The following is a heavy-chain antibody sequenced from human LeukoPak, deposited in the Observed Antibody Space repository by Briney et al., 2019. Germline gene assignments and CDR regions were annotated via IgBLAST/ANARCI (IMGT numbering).Heavy chain of an antibody. CDR3: ARDPENSSSSGWFDP. D-gene: IGHD6-6*01. V-gene: IGHV3-11*01. CDR1: GFTFSDYY. J-gene: IGHJ5*02. Sequence: GGSLRLSCAASGFTFSDYYMSWIRQAPGKGLEWVSYISSSGSTIYYADSVKGRLTISRDNAKNSLYLQMNSLRAEDTAVYYCARDPENSSSSGWFDPWGQGTLVTVSS. CDR2: ISSSGSTI.